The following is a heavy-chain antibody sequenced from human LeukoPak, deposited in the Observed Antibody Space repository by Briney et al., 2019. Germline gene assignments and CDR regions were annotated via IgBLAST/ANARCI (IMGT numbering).Heavy chain of an antibody. CDR3: IYGDYPLTY. Sequence: GGSLRLSCAASGLTVTNNYWHWVRQPPGKGPEWISILYSDGDTKYADSVKGRFTFSRDSSRDTLYLQMNGLRAEDTAVYYCIYGDYPLTYWGQGTLVSVSS. D-gene: IGHD4-17*01. J-gene: IGHJ4*02. V-gene: IGHV3-66*01. CDR2: LYSDGDT. CDR1: GLTVTNNY.